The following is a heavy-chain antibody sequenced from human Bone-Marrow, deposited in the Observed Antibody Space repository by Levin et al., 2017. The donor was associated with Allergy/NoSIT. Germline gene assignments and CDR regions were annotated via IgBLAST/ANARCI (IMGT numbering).Heavy chain of an antibody. Sequence: ASVKVSCKASGYTFTDNYIHWVRQASGQGLEWLGWINPKTGDTKYPQRFQGRVTLTMDTSIDTVYMEVTGLKSDDTAIYYCARGLNESFRWYYYFQHWGQGTLVTVSS. V-gene: IGHV1-2*02. CDR3: ARGLNESFRWYYYFQH. CDR1: GYTFTDNY. D-gene: IGHD4-23*01. CDR2: INPKTGDT. J-gene: IGHJ1*01.